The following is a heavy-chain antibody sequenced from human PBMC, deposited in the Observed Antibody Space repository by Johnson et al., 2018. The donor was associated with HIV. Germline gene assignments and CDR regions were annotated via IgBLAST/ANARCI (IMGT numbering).Heavy chain of an antibody. Sequence: QVQLVESGGGVVQPGRSLRLSCVVSGFTFSSYGIHWVRQAPGKGLEWVAFISYDGNNKYYADSVKGRFTISRDNSKNTLSLQMNSLRAEDTAVYYCAKSREWLRSTGIAFDIWGQGTMVTVSS. CDR1: GFTFSSYG. V-gene: IGHV3-30*18. CDR2: ISYDGNNK. CDR3: AKSREWLRSTGIAFDI. D-gene: IGHD5-12*01. J-gene: IGHJ3*02.